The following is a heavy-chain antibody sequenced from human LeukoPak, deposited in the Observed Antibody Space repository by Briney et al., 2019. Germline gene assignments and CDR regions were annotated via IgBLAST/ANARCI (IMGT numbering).Heavy chain of an antibody. CDR1: ELILSNYA. V-gene: IGHV3-33*01. CDR3: AREDSGGYSLGS. D-gene: IGHD3-22*01. J-gene: IGHJ4*02. CDR2: RWHDGSKI. Sequence: HSGGSLRLSCAASELILSNYAMHWVRQAPGKGLEWVAIRWHDGSKIYYADSVKGRFTISRDSAKNTLDLQMNSLTLEDTAVYYCAREDSGGYSLGSWGQGTLVTVSS.